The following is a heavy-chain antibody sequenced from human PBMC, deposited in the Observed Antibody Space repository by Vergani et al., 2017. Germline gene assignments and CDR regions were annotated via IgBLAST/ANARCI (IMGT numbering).Heavy chain of an antibody. J-gene: IGHJ6*02. CDR1: GFTFSSYS. CDR2: ISSSSSYI. V-gene: IGHV3-21*01. D-gene: IGHD1-14*01. CDR3: AQDQAPRTLYCYYGMDV. Sequence: EVQLVESGGGLVKPGGSLRLSCAASGFTFSSYSMNWVRQAPGKGLEWVSSISSSSSYIYYADSVKGRFTISRDNSKNTLYLQMNRLRAEDTAVYYCAQDQAPRTLYCYYGMDVWGQGTTVTVSS.